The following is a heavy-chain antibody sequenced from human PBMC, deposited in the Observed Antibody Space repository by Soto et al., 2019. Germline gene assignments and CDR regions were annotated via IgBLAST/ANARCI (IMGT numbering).Heavy chain of an antibody. CDR3: ARGAWDILTGYPRFDP. CDR1: GYTFTSYG. CDR2: ISAYNGNT. D-gene: IGHD3-9*01. J-gene: IGHJ5*02. V-gene: IGHV1-18*01. Sequence: ASVKVSCKASGYTFTSYGISWVRQAPGQGLEWMGWISAYNGNTNYAQKLQGRVTMTTDTSTSTAYMELRSLRSDDTAVYYCARGAWDILTGYPRFDPWGQGTLVTVSS.